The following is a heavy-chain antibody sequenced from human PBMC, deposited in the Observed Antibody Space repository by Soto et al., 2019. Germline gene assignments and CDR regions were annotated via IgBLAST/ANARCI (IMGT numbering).Heavy chain of an antibody. CDR3: ARPRGDSFLRTGGAYYYGMDV. CDR1: GYTFTSYG. Sequence: QVQLVQSGAEVKKPGASVKVSCKASGYTFTSYGISWVRQAPGQGLEWMGWISAYNGNTNYAQKLQGRVTMTTDTSTSTAYMELRSLRSDDTAVYYCARPRGDSFLRTGGAYYYGMDVWGQGTTVTVSS. J-gene: IGHJ6*02. CDR2: ISAYNGNT. D-gene: IGHD1-26*01. V-gene: IGHV1-18*01.